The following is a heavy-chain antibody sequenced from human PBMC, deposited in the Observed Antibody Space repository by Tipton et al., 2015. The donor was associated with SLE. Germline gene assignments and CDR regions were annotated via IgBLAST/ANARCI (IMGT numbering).Heavy chain of an antibody. J-gene: IGHJ4*02. V-gene: IGHV4-39*07. Sequence: TLSLTCAVSGGSISSSSYYLGWIRQPPGKGLEWIGSIYYSGSTYYNPSLKSRVTISLDTSKNQFSPNLSSVTAADTAVYYCARDRFDSSGYTLFDSWGQGTLVTVSS. D-gene: IGHD3-22*01. CDR3: ARDRFDSSGYTLFDS. CDR1: GGSISSSSYY. CDR2: IYYSGST.